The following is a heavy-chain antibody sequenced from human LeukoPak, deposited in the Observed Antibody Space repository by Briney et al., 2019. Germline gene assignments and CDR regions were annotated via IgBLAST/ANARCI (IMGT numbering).Heavy chain of an antibody. CDR3: ARSFRGYSQGYYYYAMDV. D-gene: IGHD5-18*01. J-gene: IGHJ6*02. CDR2: MYHSGST. Sequence: SETLSLTCTVSGGSISSYFWSWIPQSPGKGLEWIGLMYHSGSTNYNPSLKSRVIMSQDTSTNQFSLQVNSVTAADSAVYYCARSFRGYSQGYYYYAMDVWGQGTTVTVFS. CDR1: GGSISSYF. V-gene: IGHV4-59*01.